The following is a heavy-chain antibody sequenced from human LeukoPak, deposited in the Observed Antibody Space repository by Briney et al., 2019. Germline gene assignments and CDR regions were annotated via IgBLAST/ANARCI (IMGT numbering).Heavy chain of an antibody. CDR3: AARVHSSRWPLDV. CDR2: IVVGSGKT. J-gene: IGHJ6*04. CDR1: GYTFSNSA. V-gene: IGHV1-58*02. Sequence: SVKVSCKAYGYTFSNSAMQWVRQARSQRPEWIGWIVVGSGKTNYAQNFQERVTITRDMSTSTVYMELSSLGLEDTAVYFCAARVHSSRWPLDVWGRGTTVTISS. D-gene: IGHD6-19*01.